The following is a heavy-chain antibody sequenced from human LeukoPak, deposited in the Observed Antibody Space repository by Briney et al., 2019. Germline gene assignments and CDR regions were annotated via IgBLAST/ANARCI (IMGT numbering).Heavy chain of an antibody. CDR1: GFTFSSYG. Sequence: GGSLRLSCAASGFTFSSYGMHWVRQGPGKGLEWVAFIRNDGSHKYYADSVKGRFSISRDNSKNTLYLQMNSLRADDTAVYYCAKAGGSSWDPFDYWGQGTLVTVSS. D-gene: IGHD6-13*01. CDR2: IRNDGSHK. V-gene: IGHV3-30*02. CDR3: AKAGGSSWDPFDY. J-gene: IGHJ4*02.